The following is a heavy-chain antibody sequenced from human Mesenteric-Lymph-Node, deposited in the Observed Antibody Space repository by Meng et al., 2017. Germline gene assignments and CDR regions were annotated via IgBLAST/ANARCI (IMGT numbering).Heavy chain of an antibody. CDR3: ARERIQLWLRLYYYYGMDV. Sequence: GESLKISCAASGFTFSSYEMNWVRQAPGKGLEWVSYISSSGSTIYYADSVKGRFTISRDNSKNTLYLQMNSLRAEDTAMYYCARERIQLWLRLYYYYGMDVWGQGTTVTVSS. J-gene: IGHJ6*02. CDR2: ISSSGSTI. V-gene: IGHV3-48*03. CDR1: GFTFSSYE. D-gene: IGHD5-18*01.